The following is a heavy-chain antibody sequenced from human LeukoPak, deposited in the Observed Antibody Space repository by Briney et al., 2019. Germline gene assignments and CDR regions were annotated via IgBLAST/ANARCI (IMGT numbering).Heavy chain of an antibody. CDR1: GGSISHYF. J-gene: IGHJ2*01. CDR2: IYYSGST. CDR3: AKTVAGYWYFDL. Sequence: SETLSLTCTVSGGSISHYFWSWIRQPPGKPLEWIGYIYYSGSTNYNPSLKSRLTISVDTSKDQLSLKLSSVTAADTAVYYCAKTVAGYWYFDLWGRGTLVTVSS. D-gene: IGHD6-19*01. V-gene: IGHV4-59*08.